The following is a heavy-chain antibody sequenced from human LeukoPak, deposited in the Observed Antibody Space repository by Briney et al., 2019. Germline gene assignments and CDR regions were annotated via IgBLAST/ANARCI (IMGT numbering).Heavy chain of an antibody. Sequence: GGSLRLSCVASGFTSSSYAMHWVRQAPGKGLEWVAVISYDGSNKYYADSVKGRFAISRDNSKNTLYLQMNSLRAEDTAVYYCARVVSPSDAFDIWGQGTMVTVSS. CDR1: GFTSSSYA. CDR3: ARVVSPSDAFDI. J-gene: IGHJ3*02. D-gene: IGHD5/OR15-5a*01. V-gene: IGHV3-30*09. CDR2: ISYDGSNK.